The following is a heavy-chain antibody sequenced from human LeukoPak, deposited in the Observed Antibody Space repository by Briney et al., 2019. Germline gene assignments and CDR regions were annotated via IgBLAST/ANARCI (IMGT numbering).Heavy chain of an antibody. V-gene: IGHV1-2*02. CDR2: INPNSGGT. Sequence: ASVKVSCKASGYTFTGYYMHWARQAPGQGLEWMGWINPNSGGTNYAQKFQGRVTMTRDTSISTAYMELSRLRSDDTAVYYCARDTGDPNSFTVIPALAYWGQGTLVTVSS. CDR3: ARDTGDPNSFTVIPALAY. D-gene: IGHD4-17*01. CDR1: GYTFTGYY. J-gene: IGHJ4*02.